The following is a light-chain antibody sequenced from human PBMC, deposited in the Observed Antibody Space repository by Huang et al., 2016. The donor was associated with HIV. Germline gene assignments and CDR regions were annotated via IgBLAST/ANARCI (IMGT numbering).Light chain of an antibody. CDR3: QQYYTSPT. Sequence: DIQMTQSPSSLSAFVGDTVTITCRASQGISNSVAWYQQKPGKAPKLLLYSTSRLESGVPSRFRGGGSGTDYTLTINSLQPDDLATYYCQQYYTSPTFGQGSKVEIK. CDR2: STS. J-gene: IGKJ1*01. CDR1: QGISNS. V-gene: IGKV1-NL1*01.